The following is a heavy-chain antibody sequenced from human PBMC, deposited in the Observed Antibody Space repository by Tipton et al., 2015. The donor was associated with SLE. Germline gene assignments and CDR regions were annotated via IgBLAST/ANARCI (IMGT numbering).Heavy chain of an antibody. CDR2: IYTSGNT. J-gene: IGHJ5*02. CDR1: GGSISSTNYF. D-gene: IGHD3-22*01. V-gene: IGHV4-61*02. Sequence: LRLSCTVSGGSISSTNYFWTWIRQPAGKGLEWIGRIYTSGNTNYNPSLQSRVTISIDTSKNQFSLKLISVTAADTAVYFCARASNYYYCNYFDPWRQGTLVTVSS. CDR3: ARASNYYYCNYFDP.